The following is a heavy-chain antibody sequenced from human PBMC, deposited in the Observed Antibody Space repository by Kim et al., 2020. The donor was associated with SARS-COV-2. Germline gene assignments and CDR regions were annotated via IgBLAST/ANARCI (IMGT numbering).Heavy chain of an antibody. CDR2: ISSSGSTI. CDR3: ARARYFDWLGDAFDI. V-gene: IGHV3-48*03. D-gene: IGHD3-9*01. Sequence: GGSLRLSCAASGFTFSSYEMNWVRQAPGKGLEWVSYISSSGSTIYYADSVKGRFTISRDNAKNSLYLQMNSLRAEDTAVYYCARARYFDWLGDAFDIWGQGTMVTVSS. J-gene: IGHJ3*02. CDR1: GFTFSSYE.